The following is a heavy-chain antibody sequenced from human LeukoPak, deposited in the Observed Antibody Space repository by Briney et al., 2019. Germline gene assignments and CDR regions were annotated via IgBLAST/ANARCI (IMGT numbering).Heavy chain of an antibody. CDR1: GYSFTSYW. V-gene: IGHV5-51*01. D-gene: IGHD4-17*01. CDR3: ATTFITTVTTLGFDI. Sequence: GESLKISCKGSGYSFTSYWIAWVRQMPGKGLEWMGIIYPGDSDTRYSPSFQGQVTISADKSISTSYLQESSLKASDTAMYYCATTFITTVTTLGFDIWGQGTMVTVST. CDR2: IYPGDSDT. J-gene: IGHJ3*02.